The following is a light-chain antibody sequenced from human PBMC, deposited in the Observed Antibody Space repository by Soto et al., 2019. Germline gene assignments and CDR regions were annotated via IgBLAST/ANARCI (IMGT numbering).Light chain of an antibody. CDR2: RNN. J-gene: IGLJ2*01. CDR1: SSNIGSNY. V-gene: IGLV1-47*01. CDR3: AAWDHSLSAVV. Sequence: QSALTQPPSASGTPGQRVTISCSGSSSNIGSNYVYWYQQLPGTAPKLLIYRNNQRPSGVPDRFSGSKSGTSASLAISGLRSEDEADYYCAAWDHSLSAVVFVGGTKLTV.